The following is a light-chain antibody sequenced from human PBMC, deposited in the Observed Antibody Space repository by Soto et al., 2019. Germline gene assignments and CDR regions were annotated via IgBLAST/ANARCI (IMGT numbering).Light chain of an antibody. Sequence: AIQVTQSPSSLSASLGDRVTITCRASQDIRGALAWYQQKPGKAPKLLIYDVSTLESGVPTRFSGSGSGTEFTLTISSQQPEDFGTYSYQQFNSSPITFGHGTRLEI. CDR1: QDIRGA. CDR3: QQFNSSPIT. CDR2: DVS. V-gene: IGKV1-13*02. J-gene: IGKJ5*01.